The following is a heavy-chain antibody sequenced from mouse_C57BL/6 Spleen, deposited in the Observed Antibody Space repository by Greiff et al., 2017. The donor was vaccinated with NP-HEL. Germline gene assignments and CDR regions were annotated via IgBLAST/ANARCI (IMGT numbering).Heavy chain of an antibody. D-gene: IGHD1-1*01. CDR1: GFNIKDYY. Sequence: EVKLQESGAELVRPGASVKLSCTASGFNIKDYYMHWVKQRPEQGLEWIGRIDPEDGDTEYAPKFQGKATMTADTSSNTAYLQLSSLTSEDTAVYYCTTWGYYGSSHFFAYWGQGTLVTVSA. V-gene: IGHV14-1*01. J-gene: IGHJ3*01. CDR2: IDPEDGDT. CDR3: TTWGYYGSSHFFAY.